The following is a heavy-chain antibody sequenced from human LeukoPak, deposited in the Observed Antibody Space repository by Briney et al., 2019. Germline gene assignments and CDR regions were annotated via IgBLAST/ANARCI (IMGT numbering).Heavy chain of an antibody. V-gene: IGHV4-59*01. CDR2: IYYSGST. CDR1: GGSISSYY. Sequence: SETLSPTCTVSGGSISSYYWSWIRQPPGKGLEWIGYIYYSGSTNYNPSLKSRVTISVDTSKNQFSLKLSSVTAADTAVYYCARALRGMLEGYYYYYMDVWGKGTTVTVSS. J-gene: IGHJ6*03. D-gene: IGHD2-8*01. CDR3: ARALRGMLEGYYYYYMDV.